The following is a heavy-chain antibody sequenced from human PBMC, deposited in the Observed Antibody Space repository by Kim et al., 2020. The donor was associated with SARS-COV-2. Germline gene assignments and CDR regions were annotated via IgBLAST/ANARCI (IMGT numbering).Heavy chain of an antibody. V-gene: IGHV4-59*01. J-gene: IGHJ3*02. CDR2: IYYSGST. CDR3: AREGATPNAFDI. D-gene: IGHD5-12*01. Sequence: SETLSLTCTVSGGSISSYYWSWIRQPPGKGLEWIGYIYYSGSTNYNPSLKSRVTISVDTSKNQFSLKLSSVTAADTAVYYCAREGATPNAFDIWGQGTMGTVSS. CDR1: GGSISSYY.